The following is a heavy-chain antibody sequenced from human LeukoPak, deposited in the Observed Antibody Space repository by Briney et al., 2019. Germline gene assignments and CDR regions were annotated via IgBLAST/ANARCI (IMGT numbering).Heavy chain of an antibody. CDR2: IFYSGST. D-gene: IGHD2-15*01. CDR1: GGSISSFY. V-gene: IGHV4-59*08. CDR3: ARHTPVPLPSGFYFEMDV. Sequence: SETLSLTCTVSGGSISSFYWSWIRQPPGKGLEWIGYIFYSGSTNYNPSLKSRVTMSVATSKNQFSLKLSSVTAADTAVCYCARHTPVPLPSGFYFEMDVWGQGTTVTVSS. J-gene: IGHJ6*02.